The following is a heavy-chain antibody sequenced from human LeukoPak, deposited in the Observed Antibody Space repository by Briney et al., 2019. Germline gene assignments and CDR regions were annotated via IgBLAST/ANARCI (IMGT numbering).Heavy chain of an antibody. V-gene: IGHV4-38-2*01. CDR1: GYSISSGYY. J-gene: IGHJ4*02. D-gene: IGHD5-18*01. CDR3: ARSRGYSYGQTPHY. CDR2: IYHSGST. Sequence: PSETLSLTCAVSGYSISSGYYWGWIRQPPGKGLEWIGSIYHSGSTYYNPSLKSRVTISVDTSKNQFSLKLSSVTAADTAVYYCARSRGYSYGQTPHYWGQGTLVTVSP.